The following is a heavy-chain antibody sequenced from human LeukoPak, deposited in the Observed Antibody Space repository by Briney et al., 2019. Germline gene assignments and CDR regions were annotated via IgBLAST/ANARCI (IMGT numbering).Heavy chain of an antibody. Sequence: GGSLRLSCAASGFTFSSYWMSWVRQAPGKGLEWVAQIKQDGSEKTYVNSVKGRFTVSRDNAENSLFLQMDSLRVEDTAFYYCVVTTRPKSFDYWGQGTLVTVSS. CDR1: GFTFSSYW. CDR2: IKQDGSEK. D-gene: IGHD1-1*01. CDR3: VVTTRPKSFDY. J-gene: IGHJ4*02. V-gene: IGHV3-7*01.